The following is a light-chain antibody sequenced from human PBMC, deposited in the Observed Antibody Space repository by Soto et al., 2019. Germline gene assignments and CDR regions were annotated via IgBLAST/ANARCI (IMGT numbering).Light chain of an antibody. V-gene: IGLV2-11*01. CDR1: SSDVGGYNY. Sequence: QSALTQPRSVSGSPGQSVTISCTGTSSDVGGYNYVSWYQQHPGKAPKLMIFDVSKRPSGVPDRFSGSKSGNTASLTISGLQAEEEADYCCCSYAGTYVVFGGGTKLTVL. J-gene: IGLJ2*01. CDR3: CSYAGTYVV. CDR2: DVS.